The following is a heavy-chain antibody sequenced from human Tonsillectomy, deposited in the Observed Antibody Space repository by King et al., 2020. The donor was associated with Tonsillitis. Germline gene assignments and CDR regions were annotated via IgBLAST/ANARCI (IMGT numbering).Heavy chain of an antibody. V-gene: IGHV3-49*04. D-gene: IGHD3-22*01. J-gene: IGHJ3*02. Sequence: VQLVESGGGLVQPGRSLRLSCTASGFTFGDYAMSWVRQAPGKGLEWVGFIRSKAYGGTTEYAASVKGRFTISRDVSKSIAYLQMNSLKTEDTAVYYCTRDNTGDSSGYYYEAFDIWGQGTMVTVSS. CDR1: GFTFGDYA. CDR2: IRSKAYGGTT. CDR3: TRDNTGDSSGYYYEAFDI.